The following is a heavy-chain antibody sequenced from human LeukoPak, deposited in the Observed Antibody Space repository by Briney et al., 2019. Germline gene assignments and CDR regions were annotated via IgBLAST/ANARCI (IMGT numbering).Heavy chain of an antibody. V-gene: IGHV3-7*01. D-gene: IGHD3-22*01. Sequence: GGSLRLSCAASGFTFSSYWMSWVRQAPGKGLEWVANIKEDGSEKYYVDSVKGRFTISRDNAKNSLYLQMNSLRAEDTAVYYCARDGILSYVSSGYLSWGQGTLVTASS. J-gene: IGHJ5*02. CDR1: GFTFSSYW. CDR3: ARDGILSYVSSGYLS. CDR2: IKEDGSEK.